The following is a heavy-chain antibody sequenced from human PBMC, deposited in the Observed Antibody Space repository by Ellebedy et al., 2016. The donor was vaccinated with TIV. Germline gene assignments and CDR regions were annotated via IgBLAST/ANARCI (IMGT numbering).Heavy chain of an antibody. J-gene: IGHJ6*02. CDR1: GFTVSTNY. Sequence: PGGSLRLSCAASGFTVSTNYMSWVRQAPGKGLEWVSIIYRGDSTHYADSVKGRFTISGDNSKNTLYLQMNSLRAEDTAVYYCARSYGGGFYYYGMDVWGQGTTVTVSS. CDR2: IYRGDST. D-gene: IGHD4-23*01. CDR3: ARSYGGGFYYYGMDV. V-gene: IGHV3-66*01.